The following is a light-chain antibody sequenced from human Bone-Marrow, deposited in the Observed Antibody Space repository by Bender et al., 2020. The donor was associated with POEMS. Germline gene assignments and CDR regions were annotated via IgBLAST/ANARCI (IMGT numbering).Light chain of an antibody. CDR3: ASYAGSVL. CDR2: DVS. V-gene: IGLV2-8*01. CDR1: NSDIGASNY. Sequence: QSALTQPASVSGSPGQSITISCTGDNSDIGASNYVSWYQQSPGKAPKLMIYDVSKRPSGVPDRFSGSKSGNTASLTGSDLQAEDEAEYYCASYAGSVLFGGGNKLT. J-gene: IGLJ2*01.